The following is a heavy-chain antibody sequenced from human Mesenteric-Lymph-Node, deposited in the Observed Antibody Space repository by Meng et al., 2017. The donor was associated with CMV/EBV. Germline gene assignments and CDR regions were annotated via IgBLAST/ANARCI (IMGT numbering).Heavy chain of an antibody. CDR3: AAATYYHILSHFDY. J-gene: IGHJ4*02. D-gene: IGHD3-9*01. CDR1: GYTFTSYG. CDR2: ISAYNGNT. V-gene: IGHV1-18*01. Sequence: ASVKVSCKASGYTFTSYGISWVRQAPGQGLEWMGWISAYNGNTNYAQKLQGRVTMTEDTSTDTAYMELSSLRSDDTAVYYCAAATYYHILSHFDYWGQGTLVTVSS.